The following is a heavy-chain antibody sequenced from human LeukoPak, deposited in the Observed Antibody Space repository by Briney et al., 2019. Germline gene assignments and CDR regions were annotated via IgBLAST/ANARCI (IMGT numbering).Heavy chain of an antibody. CDR1: GFTFSSYA. J-gene: IGHJ6*02. D-gene: IGHD3-22*01. V-gene: IGHV3-23*01. CDR2: ISGSGGST. Sequence: GGSLGLSCAASGFTFSSYAMSWVRQAPGKGLEWVSAISGSGGSTYYADSVKGRFTISRDNSKNTLYLQMNSLRAEDTAVYYCAKDGPMTYYYYGMDVWGQGTTVTVSS. CDR3: AKDGPMTYYYYGMDV.